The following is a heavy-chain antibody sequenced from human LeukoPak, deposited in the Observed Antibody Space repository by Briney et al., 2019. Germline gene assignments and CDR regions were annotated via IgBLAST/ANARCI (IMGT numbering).Heavy chain of an antibody. CDR1: GFTFSSYG. D-gene: IGHD3-22*01. V-gene: IGHV3-30*03. CDR2: ISYDGSNK. J-gene: IGHJ4*02. CDR3: ARGSYYYDSSGYCIFDY. Sequence: GGSLRLSCAASGFTFSSYGMHWVRQAPGKGLEWVAVISYDGSNKYYADSVKGRFTISRDNSKNSLYLQMNSLRAEDTAVYYCARGSYYYDSSGYCIFDYWGQGTLVTVSS.